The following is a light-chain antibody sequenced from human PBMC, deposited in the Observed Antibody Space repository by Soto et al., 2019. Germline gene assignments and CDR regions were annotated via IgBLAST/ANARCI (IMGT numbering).Light chain of an antibody. CDR1: XXXXRYX. Sequence: ASLKITCTLXXXXXRYXIAWHQQQPGKGPRYLMRIQSDGSHSKGDGIPDRFSGSSSGAERYLTISSLQSEDEADYYCQTWGTGIHVVFGGGTKLTVL. V-gene: IGLV4-69*01. CDR2: IQSDGSH. CDR3: QTWGTGIHVV. J-gene: IGLJ2*01.